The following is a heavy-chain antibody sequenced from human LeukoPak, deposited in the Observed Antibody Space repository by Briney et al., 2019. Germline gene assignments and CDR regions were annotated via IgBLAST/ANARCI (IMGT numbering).Heavy chain of an antibody. V-gene: IGHV1-18*04. CDR3: ARDYVWGSYRYFDF. CDR1: GYTFTSSG. Sequence: ASVKVSRKASGYTFTSSGISWVRQAPGQGLEWMAWISTYNGNTNYAQKLQGRVTITTDTSTSTAYMELRSLRSDDTAVYYCARDYVWGSYRYFDFWGQGTLVIVSS. D-gene: IGHD3-16*02. CDR2: ISTYNGNT. J-gene: IGHJ4*02.